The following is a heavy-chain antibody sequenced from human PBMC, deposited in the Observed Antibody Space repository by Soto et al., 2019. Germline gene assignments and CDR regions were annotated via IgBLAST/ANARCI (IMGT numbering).Heavy chain of an antibody. CDR2: MYFGGSF. Sequence: QMQLQASGPGLVKPSETLSLTCNVSGASVSHGYWSWIRQPPGKALEWIGFMYFGGSFNYNPSLTSRATRSVETSKNQFSMKLTSVTASDTAVYYCARSYYDSTGFAVEPWGQGTLVTVSS. CDR3: ARSYYDSTGFAVEP. J-gene: IGHJ5*02. CDR1: GASVSHGY. V-gene: IGHV4-59*02. D-gene: IGHD3-22*01.